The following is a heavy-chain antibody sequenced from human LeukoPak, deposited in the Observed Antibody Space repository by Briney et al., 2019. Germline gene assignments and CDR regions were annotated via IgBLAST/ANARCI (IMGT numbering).Heavy chain of an antibody. CDR1: GFTFSSYW. V-gene: IGHV3-15*07. J-gene: IGHJ6*02. Sequence: GGSLRLSCAASGFTFSSYWMNWARQAPGKGLEWVGRIKTVTDGGTTDCAAPVKGRFIISSDDSKNTLFLQMNSLKTEDTAVYYCSTDPWHGMDVWGQGTTVTVSS. D-gene: IGHD5-24*01. CDR2: IKTVTDGGTT. CDR3: STDPWHGMDV.